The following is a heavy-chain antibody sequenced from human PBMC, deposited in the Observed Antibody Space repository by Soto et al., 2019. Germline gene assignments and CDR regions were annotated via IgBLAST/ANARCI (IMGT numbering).Heavy chain of an antibody. V-gene: IGHV3-48*02. D-gene: IGHD3-22*01. Sequence: PWGSLRVSCTPSVFIFSDYSMNWVRQAPGKGLEWISYITTTSSTMYYADSVKGRFTISRDNAKNSLYLQMNSLRDEDTAVYYCARDSSGRQYYGMDVWGQGTTVTVSS. CDR2: ITTTSSTM. J-gene: IGHJ6*01. CDR3: ARDSSGRQYYGMDV. CDR1: VFIFSDYS.